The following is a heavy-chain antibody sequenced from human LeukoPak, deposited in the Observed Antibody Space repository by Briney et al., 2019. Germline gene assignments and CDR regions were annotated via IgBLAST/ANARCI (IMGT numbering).Heavy chain of an antibody. D-gene: IGHD3-9*01. V-gene: IGHV3-33*01. CDR3: ARCLGYYDIVTAIDY. CDR1: GFIFSTYG. Sequence: GGSLRLSCAASGFIFSTYGMNWVRQAPGKGLEWVAVIWYDGSNEYYADSGKGRFSISRDNAKNSLYLQMNRLRAEDTALYYCARCLGYYDIVTAIDYWGQGTLVTVSS. J-gene: IGHJ4*02. CDR2: IWYDGSNE.